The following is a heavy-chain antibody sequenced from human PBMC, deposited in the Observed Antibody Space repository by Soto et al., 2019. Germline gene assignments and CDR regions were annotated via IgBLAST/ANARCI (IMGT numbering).Heavy chain of an antibody. V-gene: IGHV4-4*02. CDR1: GVSITTDNW. J-gene: IGHJ3*02. Sequence: SETLSLTCAVSGVSITTDNWWSWVRQPPGKGLEWIGEIHHSGSTNYNTSLRSRVTTSVDKSKNQFSLNLISVTAADTAMYYCARGYAFDIWGQGTMVTVSS. CDR3: ARGYAFDI. CDR2: IHHSGST.